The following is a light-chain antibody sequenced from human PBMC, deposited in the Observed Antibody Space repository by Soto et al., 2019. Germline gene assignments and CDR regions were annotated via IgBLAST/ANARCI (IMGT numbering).Light chain of an antibody. CDR2: DAS. V-gene: IGKV3-11*01. CDR1: QSVSSY. Sequence: EIVLTQFPATLSLSPGERATLSCRASQSVSSYLAWYQQKPGQAPRLLIYDASNRATGIPARFSGSGSGTDFTLTISSLEPEDFAVYYCQQRSNWPPIWTFGPGTKVDIK. J-gene: IGKJ3*01. CDR3: QQRSNWPPIWT.